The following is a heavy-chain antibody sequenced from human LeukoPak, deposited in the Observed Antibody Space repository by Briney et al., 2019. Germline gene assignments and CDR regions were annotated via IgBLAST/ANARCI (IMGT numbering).Heavy chain of an antibody. CDR2: MNPNSGNT. CDR1: GYTFTSYD. J-gene: IGHJ4*02. V-gene: IGHV1-8*01. D-gene: IGHD1-1*01. CDR3: ARRYNWNDSPDY. Sequence: GASVKVSCKASGYTFTSYDINWVRQATGQGLEWMGWMNPNSGNTGYAQKFQGRVTMTRNISISTAYMELSSLRSEDTAVYYCARRYNWNDSPDYWGQGTLVTVSS.